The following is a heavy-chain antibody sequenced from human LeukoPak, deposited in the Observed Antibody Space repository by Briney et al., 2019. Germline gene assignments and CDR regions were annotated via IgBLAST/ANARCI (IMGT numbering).Heavy chain of an antibody. CDR3: ARGWARWTVTTPFDY. CDR1: GFTFSSYS. V-gene: IGHV3-21*01. Sequence: GGSLRLSCAASGFTFSSYSMNWVRQAPGKGLEWVSSISSSSSYIYYADSVKGRFTISRDNAKNSLYLQMNSLRAEDTAVYYCARGWARWTVTTPFDYWGREPWSPSPQ. D-gene: IGHD4-17*01. CDR2: ISSSSSYI. J-gene: IGHJ4*02.